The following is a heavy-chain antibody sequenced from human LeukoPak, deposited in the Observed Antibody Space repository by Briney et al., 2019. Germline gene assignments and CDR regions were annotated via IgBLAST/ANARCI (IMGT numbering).Heavy chain of an antibody. CDR2: MNPNSGNT. CDR3: ARDYGDYYFDY. CDR1: GYTFTSYD. J-gene: IGHJ4*02. V-gene: IGHV1-8*01. D-gene: IGHD4-17*01. Sequence: GASVKVSCKASGYTFTSYDINWVRQATGQGLEWMGWMNPNSGNTGYAQKFQGRVTITADKSTSTAYMELSSLRSEDTAVYYCARDYGDYYFDYWGQGTLVTVSS.